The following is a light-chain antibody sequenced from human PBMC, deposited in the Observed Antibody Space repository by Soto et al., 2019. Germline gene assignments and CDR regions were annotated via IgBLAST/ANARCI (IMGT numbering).Light chain of an antibody. CDR3: QQYNSYSLT. CDR1: QRISSW. V-gene: IGKV1-5*01. Sequence: DIPMTQSPSTLSASVGDRVTITCRASQRISSWLAWYQQKPGKAPKLLIYDASSLESGVPSRFSGSGSGTDFTLTIISLQPDDFATYYCQQYNSYSLTFGGGTKVEIK. CDR2: DAS. J-gene: IGKJ4*01.